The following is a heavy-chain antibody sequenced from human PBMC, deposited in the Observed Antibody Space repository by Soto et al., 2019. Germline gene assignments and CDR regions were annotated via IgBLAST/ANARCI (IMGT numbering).Heavy chain of an antibody. Sequence: QVHLVQSGAEVKKPGASVKVSCKASGYTLTRYGITWVRQAPGQGLEWMGSISAYNANTNYAQKLQGRLTMTTDTSTSTAYMELRRRTSADTAVYYCAREVFRYFDLWGRGTLVSVSS. J-gene: IGHJ2*01. CDR1: GYTLTRYG. CDR3: AREVFRYFDL. V-gene: IGHV1-18*01. CDR2: ISAYNANT. D-gene: IGHD1-20*01.